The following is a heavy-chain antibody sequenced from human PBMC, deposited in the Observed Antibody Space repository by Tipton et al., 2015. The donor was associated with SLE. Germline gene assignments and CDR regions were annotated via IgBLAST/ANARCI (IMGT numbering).Heavy chain of an antibody. CDR1: GFTFSSYG. J-gene: IGHJ3*02. Sequence: SLRLSCAASGFTFSSYGMHWVRQAPGKGLEWVAFIRYDGTNKYYADSVKGRFTISRDNSKNTLYLQMNSLRPEDTAVYYCAKVQWDYYDGPDAFDIWGQGTMVTVSS. D-gene: IGHD3-22*01. V-gene: IGHV3-30*02. CDR2: IRYDGTNK. CDR3: AKVQWDYYDGPDAFDI.